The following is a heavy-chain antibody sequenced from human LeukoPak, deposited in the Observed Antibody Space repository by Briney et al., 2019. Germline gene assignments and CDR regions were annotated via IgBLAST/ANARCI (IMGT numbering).Heavy chain of an antibody. CDR1: GFTFSIYE. CDR3: AREVVVAATLDY. V-gene: IGHV3-48*03. J-gene: IGHJ4*02. CDR2: ISSSGSTI. Sequence: PGGSLRLSCAASGFTFSIYEMNWVRQAPGKGLEWVSYISSSGSTIYYADSVKGRFTISRDNAKNSLYLQVNSLRAEDTAVYYCAREVVVAATLDYWGQGTLVTVSS. D-gene: IGHD2-15*01.